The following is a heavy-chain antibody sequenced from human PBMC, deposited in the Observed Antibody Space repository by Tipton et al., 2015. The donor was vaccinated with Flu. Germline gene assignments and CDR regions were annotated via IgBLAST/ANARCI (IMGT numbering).Heavy chain of an antibody. CDR1: GFTFDDYA. V-gene: IGHV3-9*01. J-gene: IGHJ4*02. D-gene: IGHD3-10*01. Sequence: SLRLSCAASGFTFDDYAVHWVRQAPGKGLEWVSGVNWNGDTIAYADSVRGRFTISRDNAKNRLYLQMNSLRAEDTAWYYCAGEGDSPPRWGQGTLVTVSS. CDR2: VNWNGDTI. CDR3: AGEGDSPPR.